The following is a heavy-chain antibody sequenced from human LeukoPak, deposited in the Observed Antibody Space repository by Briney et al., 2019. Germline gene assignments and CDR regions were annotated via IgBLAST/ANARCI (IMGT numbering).Heavy chain of an antibody. V-gene: IGHV3-33*06. CDR2: IWYDGSNK. J-gene: IGHJ4*02. Sequence: PGRSLRLSCAASGFTFSSYGMHWVRQAPGKGLEWVAVIWYDGSNKYYADSAKGRFTISRDNSKSTLYLQMNSLRAEDTAVYYCAKSSSSYGDYESYWGQGTLVTVSS. CDR1: GFTFSSYG. CDR3: AKSSSSYGDYESY. D-gene: IGHD4-17*01.